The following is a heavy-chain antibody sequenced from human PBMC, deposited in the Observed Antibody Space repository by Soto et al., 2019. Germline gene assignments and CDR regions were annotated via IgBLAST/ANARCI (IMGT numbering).Heavy chain of an antibody. CDR3: SRETYYDFWSGPYYGMDV. J-gene: IGHJ6*02. CDR2: ISYDGSNK. V-gene: IGHV3-30-3*01. CDR1: GFTFSSYA. Sequence: GGSLRLSCAASGFTFSSYAMHWVRQAPGKGLEWVAVISYDGSNKYYADSVKGRFTISRDNSKNTLYLQMNSLRAEDTAVYYCSRETYYDFWSGPYYGMDVWGQGTTVTVSS. D-gene: IGHD3-3*01.